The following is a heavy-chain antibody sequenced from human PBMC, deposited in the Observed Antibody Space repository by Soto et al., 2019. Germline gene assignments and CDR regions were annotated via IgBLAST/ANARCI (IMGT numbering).Heavy chain of an antibody. D-gene: IGHD6-19*01. J-gene: IGHJ6*02. V-gene: IGHV1-18*04. Sequence: ASLKVSCKASVYTFTSCGIICVRPAPEQGLEWMGWISAYNGNTNYAQKFQGRVTMTEDTSTDTAYMELSSLRSEDTAVYYCATAVAGSFYYYGMDGWGQGNTVTFS. CDR2: ISAYNGNT. CDR3: ATAVAGSFYYYGMDG. CDR1: VYTFTSCG.